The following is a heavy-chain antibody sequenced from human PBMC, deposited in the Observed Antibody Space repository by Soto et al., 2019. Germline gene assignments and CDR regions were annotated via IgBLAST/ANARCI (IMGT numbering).Heavy chain of an antibody. D-gene: IGHD3-9*01. CDR2: IPYDGGDT. CDR1: GFTFTAFA. J-gene: IGHJ4*02. Sequence: PGGSLRLSCAASGFTFTAFAIHWVRQAPGKGLEWVAVIPYDGGDTHYADSVKGRLTISRDISKNTVYLRMNSLRPEDTAVYYCAKDRFFDSYSFDYWGQGTLVTVSS. V-gene: IGHV3-30-3*01. CDR3: AKDRFFDSYSFDY.